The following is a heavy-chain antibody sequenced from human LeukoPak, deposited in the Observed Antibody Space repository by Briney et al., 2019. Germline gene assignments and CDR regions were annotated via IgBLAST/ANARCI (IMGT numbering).Heavy chain of an antibody. V-gene: IGHV3-33*01. CDR2: IWYDGSNK. D-gene: IGHD3-3*01. Sequence: GGSLRLSCAASGFTFSSYGMHWVRQAPGKGLEWVAVIWYDGSNKYYADSVKGRFTISRDNSKNTLYLQMNSLRAEDTAVYYCARDRSGFGITIFGMDVWGQGTTVTVSS. J-gene: IGHJ6*02. CDR1: GFTFSSYG. CDR3: ARDRSGFGITIFGMDV.